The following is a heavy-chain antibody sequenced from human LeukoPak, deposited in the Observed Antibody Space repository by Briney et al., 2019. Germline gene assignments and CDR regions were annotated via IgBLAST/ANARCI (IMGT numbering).Heavy chain of an antibody. V-gene: IGHV3-21*01. CDR1: GFTFSGYT. J-gene: IGHJ4*02. D-gene: IGHD6-19*01. CDR2: ISGNSNYI. CDR3: ARDEEIAVPGTLDY. Sequence: GGSLRLSCAASGFTFSGYTMNWVRQAPGKGLQWVSSISGNSNYIYYEDSVKGRFTISGDNAKNSLFLQMNSLGAEDTAVYYCARDEEIAVPGTLDYWGQGILVTVSS.